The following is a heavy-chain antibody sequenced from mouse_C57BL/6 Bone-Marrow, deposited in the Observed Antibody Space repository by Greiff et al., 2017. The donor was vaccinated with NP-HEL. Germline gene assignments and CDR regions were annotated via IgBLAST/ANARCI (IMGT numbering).Heavy chain of an antibody. CDR2: IYPSDGST. J-gene: IGHJ2*01. D-gene: IGHD1-1*01. CDR3: ARRPPPYYYGSSYVYYFDY. V-gene: IGHV1-78*01. Sequence: VQLQQSDAELVKPGASVKISCKVSGYTFTDHTIHWMKQRPEQGLEWIGYIYPSDGSTKYNEKFKGKATLTADKSSSTAYMQLNSLTSEDSAVLFCARRPPPYYYGSSYVYYFDYWGQGTTLTVSS. CDR1: GYTFTDHT.